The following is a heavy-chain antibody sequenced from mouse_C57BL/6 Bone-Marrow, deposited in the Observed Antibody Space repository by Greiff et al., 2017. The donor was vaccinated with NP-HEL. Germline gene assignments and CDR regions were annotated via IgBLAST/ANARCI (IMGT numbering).Heavy chain of an antibody. J-gene: IGHJ1*03. D-gene: IGHD2-5*01. CDR1: GFTFSSYA. Sequence: DVKLVESGGGLVKPGGSLKLSCAASGFTFSSYAMSWVRQTPEKRLEWVATISDGGSYTYYPDNVKGRFTISRDKAKNNLYLQMSHLKSEDTAMYYCARDHYTKAADVWGTGTTVTVSS. V-gene: IGHV5-4*01. CDR2: ISDGGSYT. CDR3: ARDHYTKAADV.